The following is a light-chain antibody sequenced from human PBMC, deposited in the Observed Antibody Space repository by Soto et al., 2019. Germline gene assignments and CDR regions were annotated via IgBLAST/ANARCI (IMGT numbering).Light chain of an antibody. CDR2: ATS. J-gene: IGKJ2*03. CDR1: QSVSSNY. V-gene: IGKV3-20*01. Sequence: EIVLTQSPGTLSLSPGGRVTLSCRASQSVSSNYLAWYQQKPGQAPRLLIYATSSRATGIPDRFSGSGSGTDFTLTINRLEPEDFAVYYCQQYGNSPRYSFGQGTRLEIK. CDR3: QQYGNSPRYS.